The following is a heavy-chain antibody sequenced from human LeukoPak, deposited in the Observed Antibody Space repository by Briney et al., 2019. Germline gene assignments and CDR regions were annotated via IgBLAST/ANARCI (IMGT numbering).Heavy chain of an antibody. CDR2: ISSSSTYI. CDR1: GFTFSSYS. V-gene: IGHV3-21*01. Sequence: GGSLRLSCAASGFTFSSYSMNWVRQAPGKGLEWVSSISSSSTYIYYADSVQGRFTISRDNAKNSLYLQMKSLRADDTAVYYCARADYDSSGTFDYWGQGTLVTVSS. J-gene: IGHJ4*02. CDR3: ARADYDSSGTFDY. D-gene: IGHD3-22*01.